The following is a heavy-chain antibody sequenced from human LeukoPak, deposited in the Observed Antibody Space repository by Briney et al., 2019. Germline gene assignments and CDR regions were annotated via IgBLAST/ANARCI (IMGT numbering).Heavy chain of an antibody. CDR3: ATRSSGYSPFDY. Sequence: SETLSLTCSVSGYSISSGDYYWSWIRQPPGKGLEWIGYIYYSGSTYYNPSLKSRVTISVDTSKNQFSLKLSPVTAADTAVYYCATRSSGYSPFDYWGQGTLVTVSS. J-gene: IGHJ4*02. CDR2: IYYSGST. D-gene: IGHD3-22*01. V-gene: IGHV4-30-4*08. CDR1: GYSISSGDYY.